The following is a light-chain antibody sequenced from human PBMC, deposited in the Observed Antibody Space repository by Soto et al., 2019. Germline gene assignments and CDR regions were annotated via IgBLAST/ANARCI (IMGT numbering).Light chain of an antibody. V-gene: IGKV3-11*01. Sequence: EIVLTQSPATLSLSSGERATLSCRASQNVSSYLAWYQQKPGQAPRLLIYEASNRATGIPPRFSGSGSGTDFTLTFSILEPEDFAVYSCQQRSNWPLTFVGGTKVDIK. CDR1: QNVSSY. J-gene: IGKJ4*01. CDR2: EAS. CDR3: QQRSNWPLT.